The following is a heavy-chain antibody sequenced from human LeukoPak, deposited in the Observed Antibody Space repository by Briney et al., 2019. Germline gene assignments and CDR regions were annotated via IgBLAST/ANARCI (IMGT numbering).Heavy chain of an antibody. CDR2: INHSGST. Sequence: SETLSLTCTVSGDSISRSSDYWGWIRQPPGKGLEWIGEINHSGSTNYNPSLKSRVTISVDTSKNQFSLKLSSVTAADSAVYYCARHQGPAAMLGAFFDYWGQGTLVTVSS. CDR3: ARHQGPAAMLGAFFDY. V-gene: IGHV4-39*01. D-gene: IGHD2-2*01. J-gene: IGHJ4*02. CDR1: GDSISRSSDY.